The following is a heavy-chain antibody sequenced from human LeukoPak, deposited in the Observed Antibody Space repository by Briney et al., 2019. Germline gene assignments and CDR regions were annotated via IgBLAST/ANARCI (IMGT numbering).Heavy chain of an antibody. D-gene: IGHD6-19*01. J-gene: IGHJ4*02. CDR2: ISYDGSNK. V-gene: IGHV3-30-3*01. Sequence: GGSLRLSCAASGFTFSSYAMHWVRQAPGKGLEWVAVISYDGSNKYYADSVKGRFTISRDNSKNTLYLQMNSLRAEDTAVYYCARYGEVIAVAATFDYWGQGTLVTVSS. CDR1: GFTFSSYA. CDR3: ARYGEVIAVAATFDY.